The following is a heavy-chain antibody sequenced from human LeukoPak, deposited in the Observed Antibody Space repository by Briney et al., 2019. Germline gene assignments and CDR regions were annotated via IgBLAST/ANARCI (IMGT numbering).Heavy chain of an antibody. V-gene: IGHV4-59*01. CDR2: IYYTGSS. J-gene: IGHJ6*03. CDR3: AKYDTSGNYMDV. D-gene: IGHD3-22*01. CDR1: GGSITTYY. Sequence: SETLSLTCTVSGGSITTYYWSWIRQPPGKGLEWIGYIYYTGSSNYNPSPKTRDTLSVDTSKNQCSLKLSSVTAADTAVYYCAKYDTSGNYMDVWGKGTTVTVSS.